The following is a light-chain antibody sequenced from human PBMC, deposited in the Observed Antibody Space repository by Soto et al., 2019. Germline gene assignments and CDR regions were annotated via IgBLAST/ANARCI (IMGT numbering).Light chain of an antibody. Sequence: DIQMTQSPSTLSASVGDRVTITCRASQSISSWWAWYQQKPGKAPKLLIYKASSLESGVPSRFSGSGSGTEFTLTISSLQPDDFATYYCQQYNSYSPGYTFGQGTKLEIK. J-gene: IGKJ2*01. CDR1: QSISSW. CDR2: KAS. V-gene: IGKV1-5*03. CDR3: QQYNSYSPGYT.